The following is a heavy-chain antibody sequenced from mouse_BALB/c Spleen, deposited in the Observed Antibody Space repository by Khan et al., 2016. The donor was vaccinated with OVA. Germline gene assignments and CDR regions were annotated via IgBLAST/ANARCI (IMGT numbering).Heavy chain of an antibody. CDR1: GFTFSTYG. Sequence: DVLLVESGGDLVKPGGSLKLSCAASGFTFSTYGMSWVRQAPDKRLEWVATVSTGGSYTYYPDSVKGRFTISRDKAKNTLYLQMSGLRSEDTAMFYCTRLAYYYDSEGFAYWGQGTLVTVSA. D-gene: IGHD1-1*01. CDR3: TRLAYYYDSEGFAY. V-gene: IGHV5-6*01. J-gene: IGHJ3*01. CDR2: VSTGGSYT.